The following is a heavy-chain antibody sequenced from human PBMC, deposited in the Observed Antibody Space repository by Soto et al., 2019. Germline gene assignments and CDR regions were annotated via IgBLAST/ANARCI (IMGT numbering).Heavy chain of an antibody. D-gene: IGHD3-16*02. CDR1: GGSISSGGYY. CDR2: IYYSGST. Sequence: QVQLQESAPGLVKPSQTLSLTCTVSGGSISSGGYYWSWIRQHPGKGLEWIGYIYYSGSTYYNPSLKSRVTISVDTSKNQFSLKLSSVTAADTAVYYCARVPYDYVWGSYRPPKDGMDVWGQGTTVTVSS. J-gene: IGHJ6*02. V-gene: IGHV4-31*03. CDR3: ARVPYDYVWGSYRPPKDGMDV.